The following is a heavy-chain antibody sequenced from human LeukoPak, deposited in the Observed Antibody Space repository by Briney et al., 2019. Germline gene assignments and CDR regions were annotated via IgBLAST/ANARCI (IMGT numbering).Heavy chain of an antibody. CDR3: AKDHYWSIDY. V-gene: IGHV3-30*04. D-gene: IGHD3-3*01. CDR2: ISYDGSNK. Sequence: GGSLRLSCAASGFTFSSYAMHWVRQAPGKGLEWVAVISYDGSNKYYADSVKGRFTISRDIAKNTLYLQMNSLRAEDTGVYYCAKDHYWSIDYWGRGTLVTVSS. CDR1: GFTFSSYA. J-gene: IGHJ4*02.